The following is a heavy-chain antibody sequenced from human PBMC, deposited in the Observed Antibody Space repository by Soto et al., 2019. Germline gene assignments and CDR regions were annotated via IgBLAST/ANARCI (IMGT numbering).Heavy chain of an antibody. CDR3: ARDSPVGVADY. D-gene: IGHD1-26*01. CDR1: GFTFSSYG. Sequence: VQLVESGGGVVQPGRSLRLSCAASGFTFSSYGMHWVRQAPGKGLEWVAVIWYDGSNKYYADSVKGRFTISRDNSKNTLYLQMNSLRAEDTAVYYCARDSPVGVADYWGQGTLVTVSS. CDR2: IWYDGSNK. J-gene: IGHJ4*02. V-gene: IGHV3-33*01.